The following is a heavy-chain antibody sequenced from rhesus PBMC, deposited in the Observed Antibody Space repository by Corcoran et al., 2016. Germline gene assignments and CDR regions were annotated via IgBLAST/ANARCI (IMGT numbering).Heavy chain of an antibody. Sequence: QLQLQESGPGLVKPSETLSLTCAVSGGSISSNYWSWIRQPPGKGLVWIGRISGSGGRTEYNPSRKSRSTISTDTSKNQFSLKLSSVTAADTAVYYCARGYDSGSLGVDYWGQGVLVTVSS. D-gene: IGHD3-16*01. CDR1: GGSISSNY. J-gene: IGHJ4*01. CDR3: ARGYDSGSLGVDY. CDR2: ISGSGGRT. V-gene: IGHV4-173*01.